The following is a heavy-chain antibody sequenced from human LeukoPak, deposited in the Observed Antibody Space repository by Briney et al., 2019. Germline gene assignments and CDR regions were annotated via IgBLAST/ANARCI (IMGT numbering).Heavy chain of an antibody. V-gene: IGHV3-21*01. CDR3: ARDRYSSSWYSIYYYGMDV. CDR2: ISSSSSYI. Sequence: SGVSLRLCCAASGFTVSSYSMNWVRQAPGKGLEWVSSISSSSSYIYYADSVKGRFTISRDNAKNSLYLQMNSLRAEDTAVYYCARDRYSSSWYSIYYYGMDVWGQGTTVTVSS. CDR1: GFTVSSYS. J-gene: IGHJ6*02. D-gene: IGHD6-13*01.